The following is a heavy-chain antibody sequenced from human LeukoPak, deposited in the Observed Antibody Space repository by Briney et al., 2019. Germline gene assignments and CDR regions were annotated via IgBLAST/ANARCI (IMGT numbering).Heavy chain of an antibody. Sequence: TGGSLRLSCAASGFAFNNYWMHWVRQAPGKGLVWVSRINTDGSSTSYADSVKGRFTISRDNAKNTLYLQMNSLRAEDTAVYYCARDDSGYDKVYDYWGQGTLVTVSS. CDR3: ARDDSGYDKVYDY. CDR1: GFAFNNYW. D-gene: IGHD5-12*01. CDR2: INTDGSST. J-gene: IGHJ4*02. V-gene: IGHV3-74*01.